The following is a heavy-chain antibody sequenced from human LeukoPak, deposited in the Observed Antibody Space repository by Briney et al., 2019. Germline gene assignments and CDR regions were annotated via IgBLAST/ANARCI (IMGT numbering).Heavy chain of an antibody. CDR3: AYSSGYLDAFDI. J-gene: IGHJ3*02. D-gene: IGHD3-3*01. Sequence: GGSLRLSCAASGYTFSSYAMHWVRQAPGKGLEWVAVISYDGSNKYYADSVKGRFTISRDNSKNTLYLQMNSLRAEDTAVYYCAYSSGYLDAFDIWGQGTMVTVSS. CDR2: ISYDGSNK. CDR1: GYTFSSYA. V-gene: IGHV3-30-3*01.